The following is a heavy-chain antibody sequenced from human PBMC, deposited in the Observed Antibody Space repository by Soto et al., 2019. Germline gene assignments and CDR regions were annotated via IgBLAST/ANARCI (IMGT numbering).Heavy chain of an antibody. CDR3: ARPNKAYYDFWSGSYSDFDY. Sequence: SVKVSCKGCGGTLSSHAISWVRQAPGQGLEWMGGIIPIFGTANYAQQFQGRVTITADESTSTAYMELSSLRSEDTAVYYCARPNKAYYDFWSGSYSDFDYWGQ. J-gene: IGHJ4*01. D-gene: IGHD3-3*01. CDR1: GGTLSSHA. V-gene: IGHV1-69*13. CDR2: IIPIFGTA.